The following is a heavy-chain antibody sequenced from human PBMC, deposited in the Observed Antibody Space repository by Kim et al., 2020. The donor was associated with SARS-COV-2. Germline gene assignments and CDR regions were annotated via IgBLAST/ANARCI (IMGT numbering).Heavy chain of an antibody. D-gene: IGHD3-10*01. V-gene: IGHV3-15*01. J-gene: IGHJ4*02. CDR2: IKSKTDGETT. CDR1: GLTFNNAW. Sequence: GGSLRLSCAASGLTFNNAWMSWVRQAPGKGLEWVGRIKSKTDGETTDYAVPVKGRFTISREDSKKTLYLQMNSLKVEDTAVYYCTTDPRPRSRSYIPGFWGQGTLVTVSS. CDR3: TTDPRPRSRSYIPGF.